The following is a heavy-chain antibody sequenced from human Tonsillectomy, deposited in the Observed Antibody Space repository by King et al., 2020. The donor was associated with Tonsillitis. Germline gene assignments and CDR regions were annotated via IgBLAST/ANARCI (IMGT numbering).Heavy chain of an antibody. CDR1: GGSISSYY. V-gene: IGHV4-59*01. CDR3: ARLIVVVPAAIISYYFDY. D-gene: IGHD2-2*01. J-gene: IGHJ4*02. Sequence: VPLQESGLGLVKPSETLSLTCTVSGGSISSYYWSWIRPPPGKGLEWIGYIYYSGSTNYNPSLKSRVTISVDTSKNQFSLKLSSVTAADTAVYYCARLIVVVPAAIISYYFDYWGQGTLVTVSS. CDR2: IYYSGST.